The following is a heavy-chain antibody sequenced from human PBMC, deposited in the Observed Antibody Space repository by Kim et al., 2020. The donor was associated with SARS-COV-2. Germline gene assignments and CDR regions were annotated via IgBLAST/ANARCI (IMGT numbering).Heavy chain of an antibody. V-gene: IGHV1-69*13. CDR3: AGGYCSSTSCYEVYYYYGMDV. D-gene: IGHD2-2*01. CDR2: IIPIFGTA. Sequence: SVKVSCKASGGTFSSYAISWVRQAPGQGLEWMGGIIPIFGTANYAQKFQGRVTITADESTSTAYMELSSLRSEDTAVYYCAGGYCSSTSCYEVYYYYGMDVWGQGTTVTVSS. J-gene: IGHJ6*02. CDR1: GGTFSSYA.